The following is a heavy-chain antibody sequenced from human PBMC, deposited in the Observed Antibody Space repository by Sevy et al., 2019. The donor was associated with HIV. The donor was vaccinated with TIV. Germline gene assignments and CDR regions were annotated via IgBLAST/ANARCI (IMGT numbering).Heavy chain of an antibody. J-gene: IGHJ4*02. D-gene: IGHD2-15*01. V-gene: IGHV1-8*01. CDR2: MNPNSGDT. CDR1: GYAFSNYE. Sequence: ASVKVSCQTSGYAFSNYEIIWVRQATGQGLEWMGRMNPNSGDTSYSQKFQGRVTMTSDTPTSTVYMELSGLRFEDTAVYYCARGWTRIYKVLPVYWGQGTLVTVSS. CDR3: ARGWTRIYKVLPVY.